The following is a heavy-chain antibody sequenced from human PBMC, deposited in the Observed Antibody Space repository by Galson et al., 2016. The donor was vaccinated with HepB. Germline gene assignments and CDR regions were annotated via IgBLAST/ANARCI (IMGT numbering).Heavy chain of an antibody. D-gene: IGHD5-24*01. Sequence: SVKVSCKASGYTFIRHALHWVRQAPGQRLEWMGWIDAGKGNTQYSHRFQGRITISRDTSATTVYLDLSRLTSEDTAVYYCVRQPQFWGQGALLTVSS. J-gene: IGHJ1*01. CDR1: GYTFIRHA. CDR2: IDAGKGNT. V-gene: IGHV1-3*01. CDR3: VRQPQF.